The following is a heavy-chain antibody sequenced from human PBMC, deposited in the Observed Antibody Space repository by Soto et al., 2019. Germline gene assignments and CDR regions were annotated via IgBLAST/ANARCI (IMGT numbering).Heavy chain of an antibody. CDR3: ERHTSNSPLGMDL. Sequence: GESLKISCKGSGYSFTSYWIGWVRQMPGKGLEWMGIIYPGDSDTRYSPSFQGQVTISADKSISTAYLQWSSLKASDTAMYYCERHTSNSPLGMDLWGQGTTVTVSS. V-gene: IGHV5-51*01. CDR1: GYSFTSYW. D-gene: IGHD4-4*01. CDR2: IYPGDSDT. J-gene: IGHJ6*02.